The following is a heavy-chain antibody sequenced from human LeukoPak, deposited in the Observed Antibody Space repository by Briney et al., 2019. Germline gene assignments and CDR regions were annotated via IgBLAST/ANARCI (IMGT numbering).Heavy chain of an antibody. D-gene: IGHD6-13*01. CDR2: ISAYNGNT. V-gene: IGHV1-18*01. J-gene: IGHJ6*03. Sequence: ASVKVSCKASGYTFTSYGISWVRQAPGQGLEWMGWISAYNGNTNYAQKLQGRVTMTTDTSTSTAYMELRSLRSDDTAVYYCARGSSSWQDLYYYYYMDVWGKGTTVTVSS. CDR3: ARGSSSWQDLYYYYYMDV. CDR1: GYTFTSYG.